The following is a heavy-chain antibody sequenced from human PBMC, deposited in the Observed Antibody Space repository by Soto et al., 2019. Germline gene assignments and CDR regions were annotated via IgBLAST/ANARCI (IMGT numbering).Heavy chain of an antibody. D-gene: IGHD5-18*01. J-gene: IGHJ6*02. Sequence: EVQLVESGGDLVQPGGSLRLSCEASGFTFSSYEIHWVRQAPGKGPEWISYISSSGDTIYYSESVEGRLTTSRDNAKNTLMLQMNSLRAEDTAVYHCARGYVDTGPRGDMDVGGQGTTVTVAS. CDR2: ISSSGDTI. CDR1: GFTFSSYE. V-gene: IGHV3-48*03. CDR3: ARGYVDTGPRGDMDV.